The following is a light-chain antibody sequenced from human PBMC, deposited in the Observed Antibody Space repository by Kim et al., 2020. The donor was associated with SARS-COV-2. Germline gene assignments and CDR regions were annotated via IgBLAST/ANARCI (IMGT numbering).Light chain of an antibody. J-gene: IGLJ1*01. CDR1: SSDVGGYNY. CDR2: EVT. Sequence: GQSVTISCTGSSSDVGGYNYVSWDQQHPGKAPKLMIYEVTKRPAGVPDRFSGSKSGNTASLTVSGLQTEDEADYYCCSYAGSDNYVFGTGTKVTVL. CDR3: CSYAGSDNYV. V-gene: IGLV2-8*01.